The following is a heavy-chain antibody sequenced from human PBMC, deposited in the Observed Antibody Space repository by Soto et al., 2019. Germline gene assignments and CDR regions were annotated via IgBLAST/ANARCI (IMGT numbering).Heavy chain of an antibody. CDR2: INGDGSGT. Sequence: EVQLVESGGGLVQPGGSLRLSCAASGFTFSGSWMHWVRQAPGKGLGWVARINGDGSGTSYADFVKGRFTISRDDAKTTLFLQMNGLRAADTAVYYCARGIFGSGTANDYWGQGTLVTVSS. D-gene: IGHD3-10*01. V-gene: IGHV3-74*01. J-gene: IGHJ4*02. CDR3: ARGIFGSGTANDY. CDR1: GFTFSGSW.